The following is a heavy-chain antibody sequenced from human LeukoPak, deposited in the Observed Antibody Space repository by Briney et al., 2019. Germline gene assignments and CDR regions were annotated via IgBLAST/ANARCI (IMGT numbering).Heavy chain of an antibody. J-gene: IGHJ4*02. Sequence: SVTVSFKDSGGTFSSYAISWVRQAPGQGGEWMGGIIPIFGTANYAQKFQGRVTITADESTTTAYMELSSLRSEYTAVYYCARAGASLEGGFDYWGQGTLVTVSS. D-gene: IGHD1-1*01. CDR1: GGTFSSYA. CDR3: ARAGASLEGGFDY. CDR2: IIPIFGTA. V-gene: IGHV1-69*13.